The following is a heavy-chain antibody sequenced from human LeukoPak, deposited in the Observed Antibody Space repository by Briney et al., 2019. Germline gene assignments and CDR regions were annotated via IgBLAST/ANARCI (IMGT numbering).Heavy chain of an antibody. CDR2: IYHSGST. CDR1: GYSISSGYY. V-gene: IGHV4-38-2*02. D-gene: IGHD2-15*01. Sequence: SETLSLTCTVSGYSISSGYYWGWIRQPPGKGLEWIGSIYHSGSTYYNPSLKSRVTISVDTSKNQFSLKLSSVTAADTAVYYCARGNGKLLPDYWGQGTLVTVSS. CDR3: ARGNGKLLPDY. J-gene: IGHJ4*02.